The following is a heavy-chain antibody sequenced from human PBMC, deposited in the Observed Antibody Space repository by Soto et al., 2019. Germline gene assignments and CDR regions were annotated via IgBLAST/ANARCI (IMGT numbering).Heavy chain of an antibody. Sequence: EVQLVESGGGLVKPGGSLRLSCAASGFTFSSYSMNWVRQAPGKGLECVSSISGSSSYIYYADSVKGRFTISRDNAKNSLYLQMNSLRADDTAVYYCAREQPGYSYGYGLGYWGQGTLVTVSS. J-gene: IGHJ4*02. CDR2: ISGSSSYI. CDR3: AREQPGYSYGYGLGY. D-gene: IGHD5-18*01. CDR1: GFTFSSYS. V-gene: IGHV3-21*01.